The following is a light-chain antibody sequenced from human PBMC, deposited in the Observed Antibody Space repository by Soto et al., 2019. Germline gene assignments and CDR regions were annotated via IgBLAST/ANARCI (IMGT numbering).Light chain of an antibody. CDR3: SSYTTSGTV. V-gene: IGLV2-14*03. J-gene: IGLJ3*02. CDR2: DVT. CDR1: SNDVGGYNY. Sequence: QSALTQPASVSGSPGQSITISCTGTSNDVGGYNYVSWYQQHPDKAPKLMIYDVTNRPSGISNRFSGSKSGNTASLTISGLQTEDEANYYCSSYTTSGTVFGGGTKLTVL.